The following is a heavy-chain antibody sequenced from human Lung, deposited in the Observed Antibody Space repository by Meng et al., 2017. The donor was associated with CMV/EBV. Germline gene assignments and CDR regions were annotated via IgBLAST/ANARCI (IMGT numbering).Heavy chain of an antibody. Sequence: ASXXVSXKGSGYSFTGGYYMHWVRQAPGQGLEWMGWINTKRGGPNYGEKFQGRVTMTRDTSISTVYMEVSRLRPDDTAVYCCARGPTVTRFDYWGQGTMVTVSS. D-gene: IGHD4-11*01. CDR1: GYSFTGGYY. J-gene: IGHJ4*02. V-gene: IGHV1-2*02. CDR2: INTKRGGP. CDR3: ARGPTVTRFDY.